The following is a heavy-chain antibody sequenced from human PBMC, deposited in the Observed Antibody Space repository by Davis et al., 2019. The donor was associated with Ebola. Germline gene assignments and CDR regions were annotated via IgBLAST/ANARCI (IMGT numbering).Heavy chain of an antibody. Sequence: GESLKISCADSGFTVSSNYMSWVRQAPGKGLEWVSVIYSGGSTYYADSVKGRFTISRDNSKNTLYLQMNSLRAEDTAVYYCVVTAIRNWFDPWGQGTLVTVSS. CDR1: GFTVSSNY. CDR3: VVTAIRNWFDP. CDR2: IYSGGST. D-gene: IGHD2-21*02. V-gene: IGHV3-66*01. J-gene: IGHJ5*02.